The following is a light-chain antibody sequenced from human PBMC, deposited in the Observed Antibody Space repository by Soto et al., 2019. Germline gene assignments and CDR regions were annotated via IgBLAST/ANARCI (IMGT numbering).Light chain of an antibody. J-gene: IGKJ4*01. CDR3: QPFSSYPLT. CDR2: GAS. V-gene: IGKV3-20*01. Sequence: VVTLSPAPLSVYPGERRTRSCRASQRVSRNLAWYQQKPGQAPRLLIYGASSRATGITDRFSGGGSGTDFTLTISRLEPEDFAVYYCQPFSSYPLTVGGGTQVDIK. CDR1: QRVSRN.